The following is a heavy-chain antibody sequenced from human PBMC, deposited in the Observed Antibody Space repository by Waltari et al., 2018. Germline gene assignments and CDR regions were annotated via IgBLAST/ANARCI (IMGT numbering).Heavy chain of an antibody. CDR1: GDSISSYH. Sequence: QVQLQESGTGLVQPSETLSLTCTVSGDSISSYHWSWIRQPAGKGLEWIGRIYTSGNTHYNPSLKSRVTMSVDMSKNQFSLKLSSVTAADTAVYYCAKDGGWYPDYWGQGTLVTVSS. D-gene: IGHD6-19*01. V-gene: IGHV4-4*07. CDR3: AKDGGWYPDY. CDR2: IYTSGNT. J-gene: IGHJ4*02.